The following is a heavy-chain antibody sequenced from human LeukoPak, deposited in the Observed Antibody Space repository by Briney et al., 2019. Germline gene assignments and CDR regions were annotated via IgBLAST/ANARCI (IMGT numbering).Heavy chain of an antibody. J-gene: IGHJ4*02. CDR1: GFTFSSYA. CDR2: ISSRSTYI. V-gene: IGHV3-21*01. Sequence: GGSLRLSCAASGFTFSSYAMSWVRQAPGKGLEWVSAISSRSTYIYYADSVKGRFTISRDNAKNSLYLQMNSLRAEDTAVYYCARGGGYCGGDCYGIDYWGQGTLVTVSS. CDR3: ARGGGYCGGDCYGIDY. D-gene: IGHD2-21*01.